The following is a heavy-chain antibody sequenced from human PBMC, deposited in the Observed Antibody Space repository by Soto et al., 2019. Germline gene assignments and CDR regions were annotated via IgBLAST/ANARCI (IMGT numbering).Heavy chain of an antibody. D-gene: IGHD3-16*01. Sequence: QVQLVQSGAEVKNPGASVKVSCKASGYTFTRYGIGWARQAPGQGLEWMGWINTYNGNTNYAQNVQGRVTLTTDTSTSTAYMGLRSLRSKDTAIYYCAMVDVYVTPSPQDVWGQGTTVIVSS. CDR3: AMVDVYVTPSPQDV. CDR2: INTYNGNT. V-gene: IGHV1-18*01. J-gene: IGHJ6*02. CDR1: GYTFTRYG.